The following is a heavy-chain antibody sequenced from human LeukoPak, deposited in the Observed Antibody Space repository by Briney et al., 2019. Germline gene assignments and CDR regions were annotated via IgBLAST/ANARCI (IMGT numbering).Heavy chain of an antibody. J-gene: IGHJ4*02. CDR2: IYSSGST. CDR3: ARHMGAAGGFDF. Sequence: SETLSLTCTVSSGSITSYYWSWIRQPPGKGLEWIGYIYSSGSTNYNPSLKSRITISVDTSKNQFSLKLSSVTAADTAVYYCARHMGAAGGFDFWGQGTLVTVSS. D-gene: IGHD3-16*01. CDR1: SGSITSYY. V-gene: IGHV4-59*01.